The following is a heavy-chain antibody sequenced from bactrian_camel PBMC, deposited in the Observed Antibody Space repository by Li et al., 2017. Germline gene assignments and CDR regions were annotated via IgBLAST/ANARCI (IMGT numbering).Heavy chain of an antibody. V-gene: IGHV3S53*01. CDR3: VRGDSGV. CDR1: AYSIITYC. J-gene: IGHJ6*01. CDR2: IDSDGGR. Sequence: HVQLVESGGGSVQAGGSLRLSCAASAYSIITYCMGWFRQALGKEREEVAAIDSDGGRSYADSVKGRFTISRDNAKRMLFLQMTSVKPEDSAVYYCVRGDSGVWGQGTQVTVS.